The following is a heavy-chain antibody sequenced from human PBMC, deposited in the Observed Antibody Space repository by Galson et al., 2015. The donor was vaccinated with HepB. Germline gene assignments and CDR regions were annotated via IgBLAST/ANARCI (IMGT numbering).Heavy chain of an antibody. J-gene: IGHJ4*02. V-gene: IGHV5-51*01. D-gene: IGHD3-10*01. CDR2: IYPGDSGT. Sequence: QSGAEVKKPGESLKISCKGSGYSFTSYWIGWVRQMPGKGLEWVGIIYPGDSGTRYSPSFQGQVTISADKSISTAYLQWSSLKASDTAMYYCARQAGGGEEPNDYFDYWGQGTLVTVSS. CDR3: ARQAGGGEEPNDYFDY. CDR1: GYSFTSYW.